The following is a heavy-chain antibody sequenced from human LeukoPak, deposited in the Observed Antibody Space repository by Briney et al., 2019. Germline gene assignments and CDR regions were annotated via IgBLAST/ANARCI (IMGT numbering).Heavy chain of an antibody. CDR3: ARAREWCSSTSCYDDAFDI. V-gene: IGHV3-21*01. CDR2: ISSSSSYV. J-gene: IGHJ3*02. CDR1: GFAFSSYS. D-gene: IGHD2-2*01. Sequence: PGGSLRLSCAASGFAFSSYSMNWVRQAPGKGLEWVSSISSSSSYVYYADSVKGRFTISRDNAKNSPYLQMNSLRAEDTAVYYCARAREWCSSTSCYDDAFDIWGQGTMVTVSS.